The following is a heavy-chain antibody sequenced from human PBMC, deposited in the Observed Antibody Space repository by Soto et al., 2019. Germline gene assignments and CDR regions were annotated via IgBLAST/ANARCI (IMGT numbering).Heavy chain of an antibody. J-gene: IGHJ4*02. CDR1: GFTFSYFF. D-gene: IGHD1-26*01. Sequence: GGSLRLSCAASGFTFSYFFMSWIRQTPGKGLEWISYISSSGDTIYYADSVKGRFTISRDNSKNTLYLQMNSLRPDDTALYYCAKDWDLDYWGQGTLVTVSS. CDR2: ISSSGDTI. CDR3: AKDWDLDY. V-gene: IGHV3-11*01.